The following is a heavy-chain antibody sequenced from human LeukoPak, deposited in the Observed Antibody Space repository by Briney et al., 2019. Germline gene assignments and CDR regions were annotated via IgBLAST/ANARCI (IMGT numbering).Heavy chain of an antibody. Sequence: SETLSLTCTVSGGSISSSSYSWGWIRQPPGKGLEWIGSIYYSGSTYYNPSLKSRVTISVDTSKNQFSLKLSSVTAADTAVYYCARRNVLLWFGETPYYFDYWGQGTLVTVSS. J-gene: IGHJ4*02. CDR2: IYYSGST. CDR3: ARRNVLLWFGETPYYFDY. V-gene: IGHV4-39*01. D-gene: IGHD3-10*01. CDR1: GGSISSSSYS.